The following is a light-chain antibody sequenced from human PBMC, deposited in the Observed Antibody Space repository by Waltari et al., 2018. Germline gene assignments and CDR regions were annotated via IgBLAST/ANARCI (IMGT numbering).Light chain of an antibody. CDR1: QSINTW. V-gene: IGKV1-5*03. CDR2: KAS. J-gene: IGKJ1*01. Sequence: DIQMTQSPSTLCASVGNRVTITCRASQSINTWLALYQQKPGKAPKPLIYKASSLEGGVPSRFSGSGSGTEFILTISSLQPDDFATYHCQQYKTNPWTFGQGTKVEIK. CDR3: QQYKTNPWT.